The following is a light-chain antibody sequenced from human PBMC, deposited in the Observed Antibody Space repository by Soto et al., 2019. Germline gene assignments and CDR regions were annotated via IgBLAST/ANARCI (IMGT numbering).Light chain of an antibody. V-gene: IGLV2-14*03. CDR2: DVN. CDR3: ISYTSSAPFYV. Sequence: QSVLTQPASVSGSPGQSITISCTGASTDVDGYDYVSWYQQHPGQAPKLMIYDVNNRPSGVSYRFSGSKSGDTAYLTISGLQAEDDADYYCISYTSSAPFYVFGTGTKVTVL. J-gene: IGLJ1*01. CDR1: STDVDGYDY.